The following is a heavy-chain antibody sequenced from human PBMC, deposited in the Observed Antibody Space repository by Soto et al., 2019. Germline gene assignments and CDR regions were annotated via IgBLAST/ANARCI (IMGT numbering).Heavy chain of an antibody. J-gene: IGHJ4*02. Sequence: PSETLSLTCTVSGASMSSAVYYWSWIRQPPGKGLEWIGFIYYSGSTNYNSSLKSRVTISVDNYKNQFSLKLTSVTAGDTAVYYCARRSKPQTVTTYFDYWGQGALVTVSS. D-gene: IGHD4-17*01. CDR3: ARRSKPQTVTTYFDY. CDR1: GASMSSAVYY. V-gene: IGHV4-61*05. CDR2: IYYSGST.